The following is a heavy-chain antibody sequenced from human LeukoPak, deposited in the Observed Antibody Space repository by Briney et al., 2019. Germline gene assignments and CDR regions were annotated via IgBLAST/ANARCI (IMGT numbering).Heavy chain of an antibody. CDR2: IYPGDSDT. V-gene: IGHV5-51*01. CDR1: YW. CDR3: ARESAVAGITALDY. J-gene: IGHJ4*02. Sequence: YWIGWVRQMPGKGLEWMGIIYPGDSDTRYSPSFQGQVTISADKSISTAYLQWSSLKASDTAVYYCARESAVAGITALDYWGQGTLATVSS. D-gene: IGHD6-19*01.